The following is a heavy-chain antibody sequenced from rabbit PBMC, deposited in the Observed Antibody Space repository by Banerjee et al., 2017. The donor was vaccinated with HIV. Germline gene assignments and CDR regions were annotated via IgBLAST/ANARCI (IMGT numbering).Heavy chain of an antibody. CDR2: IDAGSSGST. D-gene: IGHD1-1*01. Sequence: PLEQSGGDLVKPGASLTLTCTPSGFPFSSGYWRCWVRQAPGKGLEWTACIDAGSSGSTYYASWAKGRFTISKTLSTTMTLQMTNLTGADTATYFCARLVTKTSGYIDLWGPGTLVTVS. CDR3: ARLVTKTSGYIDL. V-gene: IGHV1S40*01. J-gene: IGHJ4*01. CDR1: GFPFSSGYW.